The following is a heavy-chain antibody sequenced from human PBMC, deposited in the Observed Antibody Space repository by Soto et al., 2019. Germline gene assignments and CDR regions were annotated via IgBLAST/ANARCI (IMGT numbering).Heavy chain of an antibody. V-gene: IGHV3-48*03. J-gene: IGHJ6*02. CDR1: GFTFSSYE. CDR2: ISSSGSTI. CDR3: ARENTVEVYYYYGMDV. Sequence: GSLRLSCAASGFTFSSYEMNWVRQAPGKGLEWVSYISSSGSTIYYADSVKGRFTISRDNAKNSLYLQMNSLRAEDTAVYYCARENTVEVYYYYGMDVWGQGTTVTVSS. D-gene: IGHD4-17*01.